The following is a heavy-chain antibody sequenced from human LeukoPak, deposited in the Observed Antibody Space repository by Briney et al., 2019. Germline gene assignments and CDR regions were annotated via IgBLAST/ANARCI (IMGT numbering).Heavy chain of an antibody. CDR2: ISYDGSNK. J-gene: IGHJ4*02. CDR1: GFTFSSYG. Sequence: GGSLRLSCAASGFTFSSYGMHWVRQAPGKGLEWVAVISYDGSNKYYADSVKGRFTISRDNSKNTLYLQMNSLRAEDTGVYYCARVAGGVRGGLYYWGQGTLVTVSS. D-gene: IGHD3-10*01. CDR3: ARVAGGVRGGLYY. V-gene: IGHV3-30*03.